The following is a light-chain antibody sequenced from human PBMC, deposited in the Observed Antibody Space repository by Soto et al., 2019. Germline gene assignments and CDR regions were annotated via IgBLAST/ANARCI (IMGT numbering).Light chain of an antibody. CDR2: GAS. CDR3: LQFGSLPGFT. J-gene: IGKJ3*01. CDR1: QNINSRY. Sequence: EIVLTQSPGTLSLSPGERATLSCRASQNINSRYLAWYQQKPGQAPRLLIYGASSRATGIPDRFSGSGSGTDFTLTISRLEPEAFAVYYCLQFGSLPGFTFGPGTNVDIK. V-gene: IGKV3-20*01.